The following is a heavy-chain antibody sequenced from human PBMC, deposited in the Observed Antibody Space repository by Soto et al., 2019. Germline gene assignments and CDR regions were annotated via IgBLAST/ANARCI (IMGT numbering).Heavy chain of an antibody. J-gene: IGHJ3*02. CDR3: ARDIGGDYGDYVGAFDI. CDR1: DGCISGGRYY. V-gene: IGHV4-31*03. Sequence: SETLSLTCTFSDGCISGGRYYWSWIRQHPGKGLEWIGYIYYSGSTYYNPSLKSRVTISVDTSKNQFSLKLSSVTAADTAVYYCARDIGGDYGDYVGAFDIWGQGTMVTVSS. D-gene: IGHD4-17*01. CDR2: IYYSGST.